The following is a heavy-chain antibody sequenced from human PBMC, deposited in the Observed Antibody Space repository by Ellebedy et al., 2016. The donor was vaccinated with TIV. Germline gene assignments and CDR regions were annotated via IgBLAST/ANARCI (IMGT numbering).Heavy chain of an antibody. CDR1: GYTFTYD. V-gene: IGHV1-8*01. CDR3: ARRMIWGPGSSRFDP. CDR2: MNPASGHT. D-gene: IGHD3-16*01. Sequence: ASVKVSCKASGYTFTYDINWVRQATGQGLEWMGWMNPASGHTHYAQRFQGRVNMTRDTSITPAYMELSSLSSDDTAVYYCARRMIWGPGSSRFDPWGQGTLVTVSS. J-gene: IGHJ5*02.